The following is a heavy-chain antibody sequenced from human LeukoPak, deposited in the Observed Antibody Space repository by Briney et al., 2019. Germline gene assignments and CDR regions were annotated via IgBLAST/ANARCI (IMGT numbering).Heavy chain of an antibody. CDR1: GYTFTGYY. CDR2: INPNSGGT. Sequence: ASVKVSCKASGYTFTGYYMHWVRQAPGQGLEWMGWINPNSGGTNYAQKFQGRVTLTRDTSISTAYMELSRLRSDDTAVYYCARDDYDILTCYYGWFDPWGQGTLVTVSS. V-gene: IGHV1-2*02. CDR3: ARDDYDILTCYYGWFDP. D-gene: IGHD3-9*01. J-gene: IGHJ5*02.